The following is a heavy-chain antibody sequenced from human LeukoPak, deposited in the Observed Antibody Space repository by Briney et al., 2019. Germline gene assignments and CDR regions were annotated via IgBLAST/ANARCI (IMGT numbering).Heavy chain of an antibody. CDR2: IYSGGST. D-gene: IGHD5-12*01. CDR3: ARVAVATTWFDP. Sequence: PGGSLRLSCAASRFTVSSNYMSWVRQAPGKGLEWVSVIYSGGSTYYADSVKGRFTISRDNSKNTLYLQMNSLRAEDTAVYYCARVAVATTWFDPWGQGTLVTVSS. V-gene: IGHV3-66*01. J-gene: IGHJ5*02. CDR1: RFTVSSNY.